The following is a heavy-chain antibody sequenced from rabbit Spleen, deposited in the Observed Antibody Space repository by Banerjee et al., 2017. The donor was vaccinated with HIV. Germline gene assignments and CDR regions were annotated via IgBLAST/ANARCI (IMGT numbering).Heavy chain of an antibody. J-gene: IGHJ6*01. D-gene: IGHD8-1*01. CDR3: ARDTGSSFSSYGMDL. Sequence: QSLEESGGDLVKPGASLTLTCTASGFSFSNGYYMCWVRQAPGKGLEWIACIYAGSSASTYYANWAQGRFTISKTSSTTVTLQMTSLTVADTATYFCARDTGSSFSSYGMDLWGPGTLVTVS. CDR2: IYAGSSAST. CDR1: GFSFSNGYY. V-gene: IGHV1S40*01.